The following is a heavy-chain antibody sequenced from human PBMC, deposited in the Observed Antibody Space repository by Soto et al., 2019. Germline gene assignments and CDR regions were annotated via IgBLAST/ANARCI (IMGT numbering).Heavy chain of an antibody. CDR3: AREGARGKPYYYYGMDV. Sequence: ASVKVSCKASGYTFTSYGISWVRQAPGQGLEWMGWISAYNGNTNYAQKLQGRVTMTTDTSTSTAYMELRSLRSDDTAVYYCAREGARGKPYYYYGMDVGGKGPTVTVSS. CDR2: ISAYNGNT. J-gene: IGHJ6*04. V-gene: IGHV1-18*01. CDR1: GYTFTSYG. D-gene: IGHD3-16*01.